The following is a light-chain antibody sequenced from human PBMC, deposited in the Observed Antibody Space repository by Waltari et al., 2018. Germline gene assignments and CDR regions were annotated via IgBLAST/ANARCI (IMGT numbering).Light chain of an antibody. Sequence: EIVLTQSPGTLTLSPGEGATLSCRPSQTIRTTYLAWYQQKPGQAPALRIYGTFGRATGIPDRFTGSGSGTDFSLIISSLEAEDFATYYCQQYDISPLTFGGWTKVEIK. CDR3: QQYDISPLT. V-gene: IGKV3-20*01. J-gene: IGKJ4*01. CDR1: QTIRTTY. CDR2: GTF.